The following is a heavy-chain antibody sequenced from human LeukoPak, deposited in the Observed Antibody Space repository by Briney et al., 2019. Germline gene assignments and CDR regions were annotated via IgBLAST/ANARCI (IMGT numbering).Heavy chain of an antibody. CDR1: GFTFGDYG. V-gene: IGHV3-49*04. Sequence: GGSLRLSCSASGFTFGDYGMSWVRQAPGKGLEWVSFIRSKRHTGTVEYAASVRGRFTISRDDSKNTLYLQMNSLKSEDTAVYFCTTEYDILTGFDYWGQGTLVTVSS. D-gene: IGHD3-9*01. J-gene: IGHJ4*02. CDR2: IRSKRHTGTV. CDR3: TTEYDILTGFDY.